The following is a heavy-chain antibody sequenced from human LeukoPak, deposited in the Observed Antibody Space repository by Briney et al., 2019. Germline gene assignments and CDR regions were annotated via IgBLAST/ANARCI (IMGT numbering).Heavy chain of an antibody. CDR3: ARESGYPFDS. J-gene: IGHJ4*02. CDR2: ISNSGDRI. CDR1: GFTFSSYA. Sequence: GGSLRLSCAASGFTFSSYAMNWVRQAPGRGLEWVSTISNSGDRIYYADSVKGRFTISRDNAKNSLYLQMNSLRDEDTAVYFCARESGYPFDSWGQGTLVTVSS. V-gene: IGHV3-23*01. D-gene: IGHD3-22*01.